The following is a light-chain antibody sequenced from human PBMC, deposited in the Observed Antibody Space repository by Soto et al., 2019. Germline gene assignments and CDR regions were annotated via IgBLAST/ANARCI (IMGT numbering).Light chain of an antibody. CDR1: QSVTSN. CDR3: QQYNNWPPYT. CDR2: GAS. V-gene: IGKV3-15*01. Sequence: EIVMTQSPATLSVSPGERVTLSCRASQSVTSNLAWYQHKPGQAPRLLIYGASTRATGVPARFSGSGSGTEFSLIISSLQSEDFALYYCQQYNNWPPYTFGQGTKLEIK. J-gene: IGKJ2*01.